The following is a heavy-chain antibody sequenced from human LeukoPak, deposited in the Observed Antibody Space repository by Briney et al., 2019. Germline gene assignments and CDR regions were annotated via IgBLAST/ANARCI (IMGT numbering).Heavy chain of an antibody. Sequence: SETLSLXCTVSGGSISSYYWSWIRQPPGKGLEWIGYIYYSGSTNYNPSLKSQVTISVDTSKNQFSLKLSSVTAADTAVYYCARARSYDFWSGYSPAFDYWGQGTLVTVSS. CDR3: ARARSYDFWSGYSPAFDY. D-gene: IGHD3-3*01. CDR1: GGSISSYY. V-gene: IGHV4-59*01. CDR2: IYYSGST. J-gene: IGHJ4*02.